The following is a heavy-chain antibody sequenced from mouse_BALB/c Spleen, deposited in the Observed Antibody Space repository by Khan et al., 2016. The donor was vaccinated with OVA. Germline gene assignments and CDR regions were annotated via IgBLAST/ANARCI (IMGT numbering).Heavy chain of an antibody. CDR2: TNPTNGRT. V-gene: IGHV1S81*02. Sequence: VQLQQSGAELVKAGASVKMSCKASGYTFTSYWMHWVKQRLGQGLEWFAETNPTNGRTYYNEKFKSKATLTVDKSSSTAYMLLSGRTFEDSAVYYCARIKKIEATYFDYWGQGTTLTVSS. CDR1: GYTFTSYW. CDR3: ARIKKIEATYFDY. J-gene: IGHJ2*01. D-gene: IGHD1-1*01.